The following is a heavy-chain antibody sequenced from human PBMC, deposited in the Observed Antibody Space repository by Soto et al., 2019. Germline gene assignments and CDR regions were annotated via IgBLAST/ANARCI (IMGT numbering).Heavy chain of an antibody. CDR3: ATDLYQLPTMKYYYYGMDV. Sequence: GGSLRLSCAASGFTFSDYWMSWVRQAPGKRLEWVANIKEDGSEKYYVDSVKGRFTISRDDAKNSLFLQMNSLRAEDTAVYYCATDLYQLPTMKYYYYGMDVWGQGTTVTVSS. D-gene: IGHD2-2*01. J-gene: IGHJ6*02. CDR1: GFTFSDYW. CDR2: IKEDGSEK. V-gene: IGHV3-7*03.